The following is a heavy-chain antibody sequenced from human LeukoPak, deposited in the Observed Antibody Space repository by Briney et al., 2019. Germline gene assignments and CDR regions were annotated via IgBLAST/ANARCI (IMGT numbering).Heavy chain of an antibody. J-gene: IGHJ3*02. Sequence: GRSLRLSCADTGYTLTIMHWVRQAPGKGLEWVGVISYDGTKKYYADSVKGGFTISRDNSKNTVYVQMNSLRAEDTDVYYCAKEYDKFHDAFDICGQPTMVTVSS. V-gene: IGHV3-30*18. CDR1: GYTLTI. CDR3: AKEYDKFHDAFDI. CDR2: ISYDGTKK. D-gene: IGHD3-9*01.